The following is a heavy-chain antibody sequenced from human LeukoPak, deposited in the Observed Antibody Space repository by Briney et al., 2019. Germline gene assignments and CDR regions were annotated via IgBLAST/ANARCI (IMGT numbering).Heavy chain of an antibody. CDR3: ARAPDETGESDY. D-gene: IGHD7-27*01. Sequence: SETLSLTCTVSGGSISNGDYYWSWIRQPPGKGLEWIGYIYYSGSTYYNPSLKSRVTTSVDTSKNQFSLKLSSVTAADTAVYYCARAPDETGESDYWGQGTLVTVSS. CDR1: GGSISNGDYY. J-gene: IGHJ4*02. CDR2: IYYSGST. V-gene: IGHV4-30-4*01.